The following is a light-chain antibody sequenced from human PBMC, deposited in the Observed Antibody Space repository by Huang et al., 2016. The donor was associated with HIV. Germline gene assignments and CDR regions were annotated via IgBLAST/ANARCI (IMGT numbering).Light chain of an antibody. Sequence: DIQMTQSPSSLSASVGDRVTITCQASQDISNYLNWYQQKPGKAPKLLIYDASNLETGVSSRFSGSGSGTDFTFTISSLQPEDIATYYGQHYDNLRTFGQGTKVEIK. CDR3: QHYDNLRT. CDR1: QDISNY. CDR2: DAS. V-gene: IGKV1-33*01. J-gene: IGKJ1*01.